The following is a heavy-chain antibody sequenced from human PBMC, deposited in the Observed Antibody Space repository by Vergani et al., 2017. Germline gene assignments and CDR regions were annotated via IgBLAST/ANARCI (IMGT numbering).Heavy chain of an antibody. CDR1: GFTFSSYG. D-gene: IGHD6-6*01. Sequence: QVQLVESGGGVVQPGGSLRLSCAASGFTFSSYGMHWVRQAPGKGLEWVAFIRYDGSNKYYADSVKGRFTISRDNSKNTLYLQMNSLRAEDTAVYYCAKEAHGLAARLFTSSPYFDYWGQGTLVTVSS. J-gene: IGHJ4*02. V-gene: IGHV3-30*02. CDR2: IRYDGSNK. CDR3: AKEAHGLAARLFTSSPYFDY.